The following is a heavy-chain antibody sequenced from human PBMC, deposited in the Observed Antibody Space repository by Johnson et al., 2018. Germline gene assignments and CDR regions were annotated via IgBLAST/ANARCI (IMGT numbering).Heavy chain of an antibody. CDR1: GFAFSSYV. CDR2: LGTGGDT. J-gene: IGHJ1*01. V-gene: IGHV3-47*02. CDR3: AKDNGPTMIRCFQH. Sequence: VQLVQSGGGLVQPGGSLRPSCAASGFAFSSYVLHWVSRAPGKGPEWVSALGTGGDTYYADSVMGRFTISRDNSKNTLYLQMNSLRVEDTAVYYCAKDNGPTMIRCFQHWGQGTLVTVSS. D-gene: IGHD3-22*01.